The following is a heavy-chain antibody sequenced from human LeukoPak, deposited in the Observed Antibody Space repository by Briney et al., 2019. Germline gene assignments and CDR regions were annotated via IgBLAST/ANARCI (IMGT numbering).Heavy chain of an antibody. V-gene: IGHV4-61*02. CDR2: IYTSGST. Sequence: SETLSLTCTVSGASISSGEYYWSWIRQPAGKGLEWIGRIYTSGSTNYNPSLKSRVTISVDTSKNQFSLKLSSVTAADTAVYYCARDLSCGSTSCQYRINWYFDLWGRGTLVTVSS. D-gene: IGHD2-2*01. J-gene: IGHJ2*01. CDR1: GASISSGEYY. CDR3: ARDLSCGSTSCQYRINWYFDL.